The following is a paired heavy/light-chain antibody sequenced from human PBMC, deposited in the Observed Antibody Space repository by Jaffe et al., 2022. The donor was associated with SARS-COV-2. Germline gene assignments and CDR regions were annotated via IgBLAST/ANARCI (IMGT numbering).Light chain of an antibody. Sequence: QSVLTQPPSVSGAPGQRVTISCTGSRSNIGAVYDVHWYRQLPGEAPRLLIYGDTNRPSGVPDRFSASRSGTSVSLAISGLQAEDEAEYYCQSYDSSLSRYVFGSGTKVTVL. CDR3: QSYDSSLSRYV. CDR1: RSNIGAVYD. V-gene: IGLV1-40*01. CDR2: GDT. J-gene: IGLJ1*01.
Heavy chain of an antibody. CDR3: AKDQVVVAPAAFWFDP. V-gene: IGHV3-23*01. CDR1: GFTFSNYA. J-gene: IGHJ5*02. Sequence: EVQLLESGGGLVQPGGYLRLSCAASGFTFSNYAMNWVRQAPGKGLEWVSGISGSGDSEHYANSVRGRFTISRDNSKNMLFLQMDSLRVDDTAVYYCAKDQVVVAPAAFWFDPWGQGTLVAVSS. D-gene: IGHD2-2*01. CDR2: ISGSGDSE.